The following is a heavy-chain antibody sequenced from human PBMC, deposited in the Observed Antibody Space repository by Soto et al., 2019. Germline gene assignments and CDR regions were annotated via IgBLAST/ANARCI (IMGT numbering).Heavy chain of an antibody. D-gene: IGHD2-2*01. CDR1: GFSLSDKR. CDR2: INPYNGNT. J-gene: IGHJ3*01. Sequence: QVQLVQSGAEVRKPGASVNISCRASGFSLSDKRINWVCQATGQSLEWMGWINPYNGNTRYSQTFQGRVTISRNSSASIAYVEVRNLKYDDTAVYYCARYILTVGQHAKVALNVCGQGTMVIVTS. CDR3: ARYILTVGQHAKVALNV. V-gene: IGHV1-3*01.